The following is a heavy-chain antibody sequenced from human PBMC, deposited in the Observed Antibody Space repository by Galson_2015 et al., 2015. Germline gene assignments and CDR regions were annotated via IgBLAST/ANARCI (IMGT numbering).Heavy chain of an antibody. CDR3: ARDVGGHYYYHAMDV. D-gene: IGHD2-15*01. V-gene: IGHV3-30*03. J-gene: IGHJ6*02. CDR1: GFTFSTYG. Sequence: SLRLSCAASGFTFSTYGMHWVRQAPGKGLEWLAVISYDGSNKYYPDSVKDRITISRDNSKNTLYLQMNNLRAEDTAMYYCARDVGGHYYYHAMDVWGQGTTVTVSS. CDR2: ISYDGSNK.